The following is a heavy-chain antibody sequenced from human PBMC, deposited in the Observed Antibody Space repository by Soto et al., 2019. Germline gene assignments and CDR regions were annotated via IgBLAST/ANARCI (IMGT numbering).Heavy chain of an antibody. J-gene: IGHJ5*02. CDR3: AREGYSYGHNWFDP. CDR1: GGTFSSYA. Sequence: SVKVSCKASGGTFSSYAISWVRQAPGQGLEWMGGIIPIFGTANYARKFQGRVTITADESTSTAYMELSSLRSEDTAVYYCAREGYSYGHNWFDPWGQGTLVTVSS. V-gene: IGHV1-69*13. D-gene: IGHD5-18*01. CDR2: IIPIFGTA.